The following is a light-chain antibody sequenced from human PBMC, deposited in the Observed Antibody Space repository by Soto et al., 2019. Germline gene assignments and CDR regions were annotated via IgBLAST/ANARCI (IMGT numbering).Light chain of an antibody. V-gene: IGKV3-20*01. CDR1: QSVSSSY. CDR3: QHYGISPPFT. CDR2: GAS. Sequence: ETVITQSPATLSVSPGARATLSFRASQSVSSSYLAWYQQKPGQAPRLLIYGASTRATGIPDRFSGSGSGTDFTLTISRLEPEDFAVYYCQHYGISPPFTLGQGTRLEIK. J-gene: IGKJ5*01.